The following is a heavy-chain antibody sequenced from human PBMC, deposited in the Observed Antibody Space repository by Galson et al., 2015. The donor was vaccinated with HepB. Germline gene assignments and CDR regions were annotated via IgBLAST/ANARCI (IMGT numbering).Heavy chain of an antibody. CDR3: ARDRYRSPAGIDY. CDR2: ISYDGSNK. V-gene: IGHV3-30*09. J-gene: IGHJ4*02. Sequence: SLRLSCAASRFTFSIYAMHWVRQAPGKGLEWVAVISYDGSNKFYADSVKGRFAISRDNSRNTLYLHMNSLRAEDTAVYYCARDRYRSPAGIDYWGQGTLVTVSS. CDR1: RFTFSIYA. D-gene: IGHD1-26*01.